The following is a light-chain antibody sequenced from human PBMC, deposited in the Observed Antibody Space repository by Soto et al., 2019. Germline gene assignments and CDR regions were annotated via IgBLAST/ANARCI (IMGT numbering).Light chain of an antibody. Sequence: QSALTQPPSASGSPGQSVAISCTGTSSDVGGYNYVSWYQQHPSKAPKLMIYEVNKRPSGVPDRFSGSKSGNTASLTVSGLQAEDEADYYCSSYAGSSNVFXTGSKVTVL. CDR1: SSDVGGYNY. V-gene: IGLV2-8*01. CDR3: SSYAGSSNV. J-gene: IGLJ1*01. CDR2: EVN.